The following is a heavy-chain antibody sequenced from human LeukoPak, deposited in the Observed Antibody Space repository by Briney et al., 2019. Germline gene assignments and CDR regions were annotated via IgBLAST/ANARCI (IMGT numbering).Heavy chain of an antibody. J-gene: IGHJ4*02. CDR1: GFTFSSYS. CDR2: ISSSSSYI. V-gene: IGHV3-21*01. D-gene: IGHD3-3*01. CDR3: AREEDFWSGYYGY. Sequence: GGSLRLSCAASGFTFSSYSTNWVRQAPGKGLEWVSSISSSSSYIYYADSVKGRFTISRDNAKNSLYLQMNSLRAEDTAVYYCAREEDFWSGYYGYWGQGTLVTVSS.